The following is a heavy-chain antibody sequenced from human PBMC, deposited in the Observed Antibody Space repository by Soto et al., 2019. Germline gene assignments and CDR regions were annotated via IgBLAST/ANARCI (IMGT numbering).Heavy chain of an antibody. V-gene: IGHV1-69*02. J-gene: IGHJ4*02. D-gene: IGHD5-12*01. CDR3: ARALVSDYDTDY. Sequence: QVQLVQSGAEVKKPGSSVKVSCKASGGTFSSYPISWVRQAPGQGLEWMGRIIPVLGIPNYAQKFQGRVTITADNSTSTAYMELSSLRSADTAVYYCARALVSDYDTDYWGQGTLVTVSS. CDR1: GGTFSSYP. CDR2: IIPVLGIP.